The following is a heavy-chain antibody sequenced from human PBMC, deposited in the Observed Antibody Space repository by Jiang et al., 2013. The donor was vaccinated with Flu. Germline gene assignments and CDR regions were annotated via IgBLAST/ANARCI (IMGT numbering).Heavy chain of an antibody. J-gene: IGHJ4*02. CDR3: ARGPIAYCGADCYLLDY. V-gene: IGHV1-2*02. CDR1: GYTFTGYY. Sequence: VQLVESGAEVKKPGASVKVSCKTSGYTFTGYYLHWVRQAPGQGLEWMGWINPISGDTNYAQDFQGRVTLTRDTSISTVDMDLSGLRSDDTAVYYCARGPIAYCGADCYLLDYWGQGTLVTVSS. D-gene: IGHD2-21*02. CDR2: INPISGDT.